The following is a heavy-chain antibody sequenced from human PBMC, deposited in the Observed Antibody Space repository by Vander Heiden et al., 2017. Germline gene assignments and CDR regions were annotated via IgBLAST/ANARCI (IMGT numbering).Heavy chain of an antibody. V-gene: IGHV3-23*01. Sequence: EVKLLESGGGLVQPGGSLRLSCAASGFTFRSYAMSWVRQAPGKGLEWVSAISGSGGSTYYADSVKGRFTISRDNSKNTLYLQMNSLRAEDTAVYYCAKNLPSVEMATIPFDYWGQGTLVTVSS. CDR1: GFTFRSYA. CDR2: ISGSGGST. J-gene: IGHJ4*02. D-gene: IGHD5-12*01. CDR3: AKNLPSVEMATIPFDY.